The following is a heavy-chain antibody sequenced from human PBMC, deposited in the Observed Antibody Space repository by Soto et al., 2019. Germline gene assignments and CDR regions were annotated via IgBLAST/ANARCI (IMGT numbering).Heavy chain of an antibody. V-gene: IGHV4-59*01. CDR3: ARGEERVDMPSGY. Sequence: QVQLQESGPGLVKPSETLSLTCTVSGGSISSYYWSWIRQPPGKGLEWIGYIYYSGSTNYNPSLKSRVTISVDTSKNPFSLRLSFLTAADTAVYCCARGEERVDMPSGYWGQGTLVTVSS. D-gene: IGHD3-16*01. CDR1: GGSISSYY. CDR2: IYYSGST. J-gene: IGHJ4*02.